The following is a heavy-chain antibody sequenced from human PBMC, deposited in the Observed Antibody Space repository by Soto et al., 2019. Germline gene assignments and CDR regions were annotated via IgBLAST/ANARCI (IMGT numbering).Heavy chain of an antibody. CDR2: ISGYNGNT. J-gene: IGHJ5*02. V-gene: IGHV1-18*01. CDR1: GYIFTNYG. CDR3: ARVSCSFCWFDP. D-gene: IGHD2-2*01. Sequence: ASVKVSCKASGYIFTNYGISWVRQAPGQGLEWMGWISGYNGNTKYAQTVQGRVTMTTDTSTSTAYMELSSLRYDDTAVYFCARVSCSFCWFDPWGQGTLVTVSS.